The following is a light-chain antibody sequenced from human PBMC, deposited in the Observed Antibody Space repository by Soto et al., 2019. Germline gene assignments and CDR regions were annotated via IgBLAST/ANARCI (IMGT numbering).Light chain of an antibody. CDR3: QQYGSLSWT. Sequence: DIVLTQSPGTLSLSRGERATLSCRASQSVSSNYLAWYQQKPGQAPRLLIYGASTRATGVPDRFSGSGSGTDFTLTISRLEPEDFAVYHCQQYGSLSWTFGQGTKV. CDR2: GAS. CDR1: QSVSSNY. J-gene: IGKJ1*01. V-gene: IGKV3-20*01.